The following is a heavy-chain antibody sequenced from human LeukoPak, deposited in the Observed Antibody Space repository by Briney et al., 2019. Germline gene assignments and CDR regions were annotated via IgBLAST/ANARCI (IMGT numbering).Heavy chain of an antibody. CDR3: ARVPGHYYGMDV. J-gene: IGHJ6*02. V-gene: IGHV1-69*13. Sequence: SVRVSFTASGGTFSSYAISWVRQAPGQGLEWMGGIIPIFGTANYAQKFQGRVTITADESTSTAYMELSSLRSEDTAVYYCARVPGHYYGMDVWGQGTTVTVSS. CDR1: GGTFSSYA. CDR2: IIPIFGTA. D-gene: IGHD3-10*01.